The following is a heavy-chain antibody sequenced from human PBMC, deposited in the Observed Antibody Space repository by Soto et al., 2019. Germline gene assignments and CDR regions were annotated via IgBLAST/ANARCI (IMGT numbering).Heavy chain of an antibody. D-gene: IGHD6-6*01. J-gene: IGHJ6*02. CDR3: ATHGGSSSVYYYYYGMDV. V-gene: IGHV1-24*01. CDR2: FDPEDGET. Sequence: ASVKVSCKVSGYTLTELSMHWVRQAPGKGLEWMGGFDPEDGETIYAQKFQGRVTMTEDTSTDTAYMELSSLRSEDTAVYYCATHGGSSSVYYYYYGMDVWGQGTTVTV. CDR1: GYTLTELS.